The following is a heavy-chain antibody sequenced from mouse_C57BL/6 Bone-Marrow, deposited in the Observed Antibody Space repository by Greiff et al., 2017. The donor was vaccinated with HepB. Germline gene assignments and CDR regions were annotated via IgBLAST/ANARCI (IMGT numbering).Heavy chain of an antibody. J-gene: IGHJ4*01. Sequence: VQLQQSGPELVKPGASVKISCKASGYTFTDYYMNWVKQSHGKSLEWIGDINPNNGGTSYNQKFKGKATLTVDKSSSTAYMELRSLTSEDSAVYYCARGGITTVVASPYYAMDYWGQGTSVTVSS. CDR1: GYTFTDYY. D-gene: IGHD1-1*01. CDR2: INPNNGGT. CDR3: ARGGITTVVASPYYAMDY. V-gene: IGHV1-26*01.